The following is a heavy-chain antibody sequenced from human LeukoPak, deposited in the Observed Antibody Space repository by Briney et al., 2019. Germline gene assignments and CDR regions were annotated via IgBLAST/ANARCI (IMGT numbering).Heavy chain of an antibody. D-gene: IGHD3-22*01. J-gene: IGHJ3*02. CDR3: ASYYYDSSGRTADAFDI. CDR2: INTNTGNP. V-gene: IGHV7-4-1*02. Sequence: ASVKVSCKASGYTFTSYAMNWVRQAPGQGLEWMGWINTNTGNPTYAQGFTGRFVFSLDTSVSTAYLQISSLKAEDTAVYYCASYYYDSSGRTADAFDIWGQGTMVTVSS. CDR1: GYTFTSYA.